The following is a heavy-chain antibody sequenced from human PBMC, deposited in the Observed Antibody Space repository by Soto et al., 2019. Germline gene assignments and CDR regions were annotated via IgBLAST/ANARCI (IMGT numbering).Heavy chain of an antibody. CDR3: ARMYNXGFYRPEGDHFFYGMDV. CDR1: GDSISDYY. CDR2: FYYSGNT. V-gene: IGHV4-4*07. J-gene: IGHJ6*02. D-gene: IGHD6-19*01. Sequence: SETLSLTCTVSGDSISDYYWSWIRQPAGKGLEWIGRFYYSGNTKSNPSLKSRVTMSADTSKNQFSLSLRSVTAADSAIYYCARMYNXGFYRPEGDHFFYGMDVWGQGTTVTVSS.